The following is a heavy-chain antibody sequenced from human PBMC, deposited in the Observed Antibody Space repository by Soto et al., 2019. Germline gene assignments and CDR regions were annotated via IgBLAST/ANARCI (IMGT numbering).Heavy chain of an antibody. CDR2: IHTANT. Sequence: EVQLVESGGDLVRPGGSLRLSCAASGFTVSSNYMSWVRQAPGKGLEWVSFIHTANTFYEDSVKGRFTIYRDNSKNKVSLHMNSLRAEDTAVYHCATGMDNAKIHHWGQGTLVTVSS. CDR3: ATGMDNAKIHH. CDR1: GFTVSSNY. V-gene: IGHV3-66*01. J-gene: IGHJ1*01. D-gene: IGHD1-1*01.